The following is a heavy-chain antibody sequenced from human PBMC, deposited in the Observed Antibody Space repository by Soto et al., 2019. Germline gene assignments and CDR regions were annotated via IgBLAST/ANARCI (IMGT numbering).Heavy chain of an antibody. CDR2: INPKNGDT. Sequence: VQLVQSGAEVKTPGASVRVSCKASGYTLIDYYIHWVRQAPGQGLEWMGWINPKNGDTTYSQKFQGRVTMTRDTSISTAYMELSRLSSADTATYFCAREDSGNYFRIDFWGQGTPVSVSS. CDR3: AREDSGNYFRIDF. V-gene: IGHV1-2*02. CDR1: GYTLIDYY. D-gene: IGHD1-26*01. J-gene: IGHJ4*02.